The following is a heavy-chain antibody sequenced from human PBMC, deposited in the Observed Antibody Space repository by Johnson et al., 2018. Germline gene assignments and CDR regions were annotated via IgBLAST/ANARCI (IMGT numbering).Heavy chain of an antibody. D-gene: IGHD3-3*01. V-gene: IGHV3-30*03. J-gene: IGHJ6*02. Sequence: QVQLVESGGCVVQPGRSXRLSCAASGFTFSSYGMHWVRQAPGKGLEWVAVISYDGSNKYYADSVKGRFTISRDNSKNTLYLQMNSLRAEDTAVYYCASEMGIIRANYYYYGMDVWGQGTTVTVSS. CDR2: ISYDGSNK. CDR1: GFTFSSYG. CDR3: ASEMGIIRANYYYYGMDV.